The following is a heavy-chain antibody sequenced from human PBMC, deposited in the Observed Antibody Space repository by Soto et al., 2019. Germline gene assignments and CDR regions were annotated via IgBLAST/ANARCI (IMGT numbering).Heavy chain of an antibody. CDR1: GDSISSYS. CDR3: ARESGENWSYEAY. V-gene: IGHV4-4*07. Sequence: SETLSLTCAVSGDSISSYSWNWIRQTAGRGLEWIGRVSPSGHTQYRSSFETRVTISVDMSTNQFFLELRYVTAADTAVYYCARESGENWSYEAYWGPGNQVTVS. D-gene: IGHD1-7*01. CDR2: VSPSGHT. J-gene: IGHJ4*02.